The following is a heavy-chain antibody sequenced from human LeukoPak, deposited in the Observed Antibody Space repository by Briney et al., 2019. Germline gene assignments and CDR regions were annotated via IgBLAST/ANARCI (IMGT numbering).Heavy chain of an antibody. Sequence: TLSLTCTVSGGSISSGDYYWRWVRQPPGRGLEWLGYIYYSGSTYYNPSLKSRVTISVDTSKNQFSLKLSSVTAADTAVYYCARVLSYSSGYSSVEYFQHWGQGTLVTVSS. J-gene: IGHJ1*01. CDR1: GGSISSGDYY. CDR3: ARVLSYSSGYSSVEYFQH. CDR2: IYYSGST. D-gene: IGHD3-22*01. V-gene: IGHV4-30-4*08.